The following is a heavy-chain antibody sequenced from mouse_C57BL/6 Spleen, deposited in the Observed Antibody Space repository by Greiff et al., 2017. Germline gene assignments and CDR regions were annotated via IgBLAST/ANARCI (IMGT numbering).Heavy chain of an antibody. CDR2: ISNLAYSI. CDR3: TTVVATGYLDV. CDR1: GFTFSDYG. Sequence: EVQLVESGGGLVQPGGSLKLSCAASGFTFSDYGMAWVRQAPRKGPEWVAFISNLAYSIYYADTVTGRFTISRENAKNTLYLEMSSLRSEDTAMYYCTTVVATGYLDVWGTGTTGTVSS. V-gene: IGHV5-15*01. J-gene: IGHJ1*03. D-gene: IGHD1-1*01.